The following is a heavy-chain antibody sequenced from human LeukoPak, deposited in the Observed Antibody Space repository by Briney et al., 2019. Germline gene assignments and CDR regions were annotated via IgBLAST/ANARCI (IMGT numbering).Heavy chain of an antibody. V-gene: IGHV3-30*04. CDR3: AKDKGWLPGYGMDV. D-gene: IGHD5-12*01. CDR2: ISYDGSNK. J-gene: IGHJ6*02. Sequence: PGGSLRLSCAASGFTFNNYAMHWVRQAPGKGLEWVAVISYDGSNKYYADSVKGRFTISRDNSKNTLYLQMNSLRAEDTAVYYCAKDKGWLPGYGMDVWGQGTTVTVSS. CDR1: GFTFNNYA.